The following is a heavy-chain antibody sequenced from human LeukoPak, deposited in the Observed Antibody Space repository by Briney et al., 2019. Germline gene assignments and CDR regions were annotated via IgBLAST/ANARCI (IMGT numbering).Heavy chain of an antibody. J-gene: IGHJ2*01. Sequence: PSETLSLTCTVSGGSISSSSHYWGWIRQPPGKGLEWIGSIYYSGSTYYNPSLKSRVTISVDTSKNQFSLKLSSVTAADTAVYYCATDAEYGDYGAYWYFDLWGRGTLVTVSS. CDR2: IYYSGST. CDR3: ATDAEYGDYGAYWYFDL. V-gene: IGHV4-39*01. CDR1: GGSISSSSHY. D-gene: IGHD4-17*01.